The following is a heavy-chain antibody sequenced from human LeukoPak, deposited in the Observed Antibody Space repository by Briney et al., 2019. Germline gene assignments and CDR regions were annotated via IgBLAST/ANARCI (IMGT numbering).Heavy chain of an antibody. D-gene: IGHD3-16*02. J-gene: IGHJ4*02. V-gene: IGHV1-46*01. Sequence: GASVKVSCTASGYTFTIYYMHWVRQAPGQGLEWMGIINPSGGSTSYAQKFQGRVTMTRNTSISTAYMELSSLRSEDTAVYYCARGTSQDSYYDYVWGSYRGGDYWGQGTLVTVSS. CDR2: INPSGGST. CDR3: ARGTSQDSYYDYVWGSYRGGDY. CDR1: GYTFTIYY.